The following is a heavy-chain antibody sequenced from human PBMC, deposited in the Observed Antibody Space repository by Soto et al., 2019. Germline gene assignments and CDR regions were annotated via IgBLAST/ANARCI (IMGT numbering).Heavy chain of an antibody. J-gene: IGHJ4*02. Sequence: QVQRVQSGAEVKKPGSSVKVSCKASGGTFSIYAISWVRQAPGQGLDWMGGIIPIFGTANYAQKFQGRVTITADESTSTAYMELSSLRSEDTAVYYCARDEYSSSWFDYWGQGTLVTVSS. D-gene: IGHD6-13*01. CDR1: GGTFSIYA. CDR3: ARDEYSSSWFDY. CDR2: IIPIFGTA. V-gene: IGHV1-69*01.